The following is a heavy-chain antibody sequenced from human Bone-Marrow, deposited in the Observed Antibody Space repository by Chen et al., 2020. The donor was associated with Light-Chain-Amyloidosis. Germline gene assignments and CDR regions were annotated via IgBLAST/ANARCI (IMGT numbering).Heavy chain of an antibody. CDR2: IDSSGTYI. CDR1: GFTFASYT. J-gene: IGHJ4*02. D-gene: IGHD6-6*01. V-gene: IGHV3-21*06. Sequence: GLVKPGGSLRLSCAASGFTFASYTMNWVRQAPGKGLEWVSSIDSSGTYINYADSTRGRFSISRDNAKNSLYLQITSLRAEDTAVYYCARDQVEYKFFYYMDVWGQGTLVTVSS. CDR3: ARDQVEYKFFYYMDV.